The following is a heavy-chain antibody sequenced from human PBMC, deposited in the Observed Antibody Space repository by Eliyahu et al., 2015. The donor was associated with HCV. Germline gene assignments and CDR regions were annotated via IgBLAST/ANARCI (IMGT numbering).Heavy chain of an antibody. J-gene: IGHJ6*02. Sequence: QVQLQQWGAGLLKPSETLSLTCAVYGGSFRAFYWXWIRQSPGRGLEWIGEITHGGTTNYNPSLKSRLTMSVDTSKSQFSLRLNSVTAADTAVYYCAGLRGVVFYNYHTMDVWGQGTTVAVSS. CDR3: AGLRGVVFYNYHTMDV. CDR1: GGSFRAFY. V-gene: IGHV4-34*02. CDR2: ITHGGTT. D-gene: IGHD3-10*01.